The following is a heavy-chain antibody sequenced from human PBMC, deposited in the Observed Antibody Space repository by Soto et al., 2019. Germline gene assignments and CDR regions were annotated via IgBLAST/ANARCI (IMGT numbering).Heavy chain of an antibody. D-gene: IGHD4-4*01. CDR1: GFSLSTSGMC. CDR3: ARDNRDYNNYDAFYYYMDV. J-gene: IGHJ6*03. Sequence: ESGPTLVNPTQTLTLTCTFSGFSLSTSGMCVSWIRQPPGKALEWLARIDWDDDKYYSTSLKTRLTISKDTSKNQVVLTMTNMDPVDTATYYCARDNRDYNNYDAFYYYMDVWGKGTTVTVSS. V-gene: IGHV2-70*11. CDR2: IDWDDDK.